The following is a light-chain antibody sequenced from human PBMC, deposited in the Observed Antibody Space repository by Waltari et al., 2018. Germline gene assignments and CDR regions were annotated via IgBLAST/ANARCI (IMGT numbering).Light chain of an antibody. CDR3: QTGGHGTWV. CDR2: VNSDGGH. J-gene: IGLJ3*02. CDR1: SGYSSNV. V-gene: IGLV4-69*01. Sequence: LVLTQSPSASASLGASVKLTCTLSSGYSSNVITWLQQKPGKGPRYLMKVNSDGGHRKGDDIPVRFSASNSGTEYYVTISSLQSEDEADYYCQTGGHGTWVFGGGTKLTVL.